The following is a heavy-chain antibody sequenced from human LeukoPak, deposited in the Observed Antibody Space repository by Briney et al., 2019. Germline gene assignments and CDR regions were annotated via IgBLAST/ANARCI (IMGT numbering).Heavy chain of an antibody. D-gene: IGHD3-22*01. Sequence: SETLSLTCTVSGGSISSSSYYWGWIRQHPGTGLEWIGFICYSGSTYYNPSLKSRVTISVDTSKNQFSLKLSSVTAADTAVYYCALADYYDSSGYYYHRYWGQGTLVTVSS. CDR3: ALADYYDSSGYYYHRY. V-gene: IGHV4-31*03. CDR1: GGSISSSSYY. CDR2: ICYSGST. J-gene: IGHJ4*02.